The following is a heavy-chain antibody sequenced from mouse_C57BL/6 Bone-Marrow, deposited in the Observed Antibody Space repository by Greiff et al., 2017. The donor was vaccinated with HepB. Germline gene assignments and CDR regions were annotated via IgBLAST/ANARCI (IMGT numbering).Heavy chain of an antibody. CDR2: INYDGSST. J-gene: IGHJ2*01. CDR1: GFTFSDYY. V-gene: IGHV5-16*01. Sequence: EVKLVESEGGLVQPGSSMKLSCTASGFTFSDYYMAWVRQVPEKGLEWVANINYDGSSTYYLDSLKSRFIISRDNAKNILYLQMSSLKSEDTATYYCARDSPNWYYFDYWGQGTTLTVSS. CDR3: ARDSPNWYYFDY. D-gene: IGHD4-1*02.